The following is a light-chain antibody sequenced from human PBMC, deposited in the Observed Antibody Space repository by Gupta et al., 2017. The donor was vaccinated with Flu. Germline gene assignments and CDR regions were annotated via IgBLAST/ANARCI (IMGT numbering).Light chain of an antibody. CDR2: RNN. J-gene: IGLJ1*01. V-gene: IGLV1-47*01. CDR3: AAWDDSLSAHNYV. Sequence: QSVLTQPPSASGTPGQRVTISCSGSSSNIGSNYVYWYQQLPGTAPKLLIYRNNQRPSGVPDRFSGSKSGTSASLAISGLRSEDEADYYCAAWDDSLSAHNYVFGTGTKVTGL. CDR1: SSNIGSNY.